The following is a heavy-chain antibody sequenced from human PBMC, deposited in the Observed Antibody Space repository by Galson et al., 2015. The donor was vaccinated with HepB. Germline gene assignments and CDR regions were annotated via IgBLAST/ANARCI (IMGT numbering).Heavy chain of an antibody. CDR2: IIPIFGTA. Sequence: SVKVSCKASGGTFSSYAISWVRQAPGQGLEWIGGIIPIFGTANYAQKFQGRVTITADESTSTAYMELSSLRSEDTAVYYCARRAANYDILTAERTGYFDYWGQGTLVTVSS. V-gene: IGHV1-69*13. CDR1: GGTFSSYA. D-gene: IGHD3-9*01. CDR3: ARRAANYDILTAERTGYFDY. J-gene: IGHJ4*02.